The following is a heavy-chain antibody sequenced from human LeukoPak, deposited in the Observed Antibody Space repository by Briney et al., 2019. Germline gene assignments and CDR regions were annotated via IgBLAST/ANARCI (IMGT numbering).Heavy chain of an antibody. V-gene: IGHV3-30*04. J-gene: IGHJ4*02. Sequence: PAESLRLSCTASGFTFSSYPMRWFRQPPGKGLEWVAVIGYDGVNKFYTVSVKGRFTISRDDSKSTLYLQMDSLRAEDTAVYYCARDFLRGAPDYLDLWGQGTLVTVSS. CDR1: GFTFSSYP. D-gene: IGHD3-10*01. CDR2: IGYDGVNK. CDR3: ARDFLRGAPDYLDL.